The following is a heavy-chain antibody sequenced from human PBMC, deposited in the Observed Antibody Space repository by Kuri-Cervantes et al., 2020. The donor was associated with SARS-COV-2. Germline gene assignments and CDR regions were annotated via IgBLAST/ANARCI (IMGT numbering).Heavy chain of an antibody. CDR2: INHSGST. V-gene: IGHV4-34*01. Sequence: GSLRLSCAVYGGSFSGYYWSWIRQPPGKGLEWIGEINHSGSTNYNPSLKSRVTISVDTSKNQFSLKLSSVTAADTAVYYCARRRITYYDFWSAPLGGAFDIWGQGTMVTVSS. CDR1: GGSFSGYY. J-gene: IGHJ3*02. CDR3: ARRRITYYDFWSAPLGGAFDI. D-gene: IGHD3-3*01.